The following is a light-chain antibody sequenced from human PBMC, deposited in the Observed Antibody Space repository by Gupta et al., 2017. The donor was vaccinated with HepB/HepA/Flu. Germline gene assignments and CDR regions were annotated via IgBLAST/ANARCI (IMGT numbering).Light chain of an antibody. J-gene: IGLJ2*01. CDR3: AAWDDSLKGRV. Sequence: QSVLTQPPSASGTPGQRVTISCSGGSANIGSNTVHWYQHLPGTAHKLLIYGKNQRPSGVPDRFSGSTSGTSASLAISGLQSEDEADYYCAAWDDSLKGRVFGGGTKLTVL. CDR2: GKN. CDR1: SANIGSNT. V-gene: IGLV1-44*01.